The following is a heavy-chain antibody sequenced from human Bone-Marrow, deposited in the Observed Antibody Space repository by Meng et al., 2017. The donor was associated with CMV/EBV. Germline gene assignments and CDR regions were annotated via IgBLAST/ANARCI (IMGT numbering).Heavy chain of an antibody. V-gene: IGHV3-33*03. Sequence: GESLKISCAASGFTFSSSGMHWVRQAPGKGLEWVAGTWYDGSNTHYADSVKGRFNISRDNSKNSLYLQMNSLRAEDTAVYYCATGTDVWGQGTTVTVSS. J-gene: IGHJ6*02. CDR2: TWYDGSNT. CDR3: ATGTDV. CDR1: GFTFSSSG.